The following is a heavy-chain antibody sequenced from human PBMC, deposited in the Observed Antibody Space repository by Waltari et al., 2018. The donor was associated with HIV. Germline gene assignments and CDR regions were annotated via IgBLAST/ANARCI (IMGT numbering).Heavy chain of an antibody. CDR3: AKGTAEYYGSGRLGV. J-gene: IGHJ6*02. D-gene: IGHD3-10*01. CDR1: GFTFDDYA. V-gene: IGHV3-9*01. Sequence: EVQLVESGGGLVQPGRSLRLSCAASGFTFDDYAMHWVRQAPGKGLGWVSGISWNSGSIGDADTVKGRFTVARDNAKNSLYLQMNSLRAEDTALYYCAKGTAEYYGSGRLGVWGQGTTVTVSS. CDR2: ISWNSGSI.